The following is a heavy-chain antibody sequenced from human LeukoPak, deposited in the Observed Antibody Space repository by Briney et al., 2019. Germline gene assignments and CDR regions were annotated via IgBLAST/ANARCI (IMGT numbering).Heavy chain of an antibody. CDR3: ARVGCGGDCSWFDP. Sequence: SETLSLTCAVSGGSISSGGYSWSWIRQPPGKGLEWIGYIYHSGSTYYNPSLKSRVTISVDRSKSQFSLKLSSVTAADTAVYYCARVGCGGDCSWFDPWGQGTLVTVSS. D-gene: IGHD2-21*02. CDR2: IYHSGST. V-gene: IGHV4-30-2*01. J-gene: IGHJ5*02. CDR1: GGSISSGGYS.